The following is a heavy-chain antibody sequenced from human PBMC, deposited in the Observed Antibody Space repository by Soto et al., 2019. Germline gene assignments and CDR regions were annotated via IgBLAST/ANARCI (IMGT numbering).Heavy chain of an antibody. CDR2: IVVGSGNT. V-gene: IGHV1-58*01. D-gene: IGHD1-20*01. CDR1: GFTFTSSA. CDR3: GRVVTGYYYMDV. J-gene: IGHJ6*03. Sequence: SVKVSCKASGFTFTSSAVQWVRQARGQRLEWIGWIVVGSGNTNYAQKFQERVTITRDMSTSTAYMELSSLRSEDTAVYYCGRVVTGYYYMDVWGKGTTVTVSS.